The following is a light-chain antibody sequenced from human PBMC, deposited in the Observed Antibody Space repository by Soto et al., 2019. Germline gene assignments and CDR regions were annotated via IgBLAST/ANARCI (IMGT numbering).Light chain of an antibody. CDR1: QSVNSAF. J-gene: IGKJ1*01. Sequence: EIVLTQSPGTLSLSPGERATLSCRASQSVNSAFLAWYQQKPGQAPRLLIYSASSRAAGIPARFSASASRTDFTLTISDVQPEDFALYYCHQRQSWPRTFGQGTKVEIK. CDR2: SAS. V-gene: IGKV3-20*01. CDR3: HQRQSWPRT.